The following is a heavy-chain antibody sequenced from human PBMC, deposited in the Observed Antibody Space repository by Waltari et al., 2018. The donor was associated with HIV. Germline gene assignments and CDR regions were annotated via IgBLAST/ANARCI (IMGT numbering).Heavy chain of an antibody. CDR1: GFSFSSYA. Sequence: VHLLESGGGLVQPGGSLRLSCAASGFSFSSYALRWVRQAPGKGVEWVSAISGTGGTGYDADSVGGRFTIARDNAKNTLFLQMDSLRADDTAVYYCAKVYYYDSSTYFLKVPHYDYWGQGTLVTVSS. J-gene: IGHJ4*02. D-gene: IGHD3-22*01. CDR3: AKVYYYDSSTYFLKVPHYDY. V-gene: IGHV3-23*01. CDR2: ISGTGGTG.